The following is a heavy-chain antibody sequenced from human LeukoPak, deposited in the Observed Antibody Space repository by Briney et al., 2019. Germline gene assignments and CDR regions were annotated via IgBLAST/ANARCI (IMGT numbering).Heavy chain of an antibody. CDR3: AKAGGSSWDPFDY. D-gene: IGHD6-13*01. J-gene: IGHJ4*02. V-gene: IGHV3-30*02. CDR2: IRNDRSHK. Sequence: GGSLRLSCAASGFTFSSYGMHWVRQGPGKGLEWEAFIRNDRSHKYYADSVKGRFTISRDNSKNTLYLQMNSLRADDTAVYYCAKAGGSSWDPFDYWGQGTLVTVSS. CDR1: GFTFSSYG.